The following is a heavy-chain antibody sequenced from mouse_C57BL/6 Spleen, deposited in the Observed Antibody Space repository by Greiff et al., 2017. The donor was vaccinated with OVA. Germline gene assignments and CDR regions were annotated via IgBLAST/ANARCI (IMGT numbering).Heavy chain of an antibody. J-gene: IGHJ4*01. Sequence: QVQLQQPGAELVRPGSSVKLSCKASGYTFTSYWLHWVKQRPIQGLEWIGNIDPSDSETHYNQKFKDKATLTVDKSSSTAYMQLSSLTSDDSAVYYCARRTYYYAMDYWGQGTSVTVAS. CDR2: IDPSDSET. CDR3: ARRTYYYAMDY. CDR1: GYTFTSYW. V-gene: IGHV1-52*01.